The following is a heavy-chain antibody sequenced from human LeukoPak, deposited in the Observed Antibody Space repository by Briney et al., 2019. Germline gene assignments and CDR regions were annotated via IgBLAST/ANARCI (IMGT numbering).Heavy chain of an antibody. Sequence: TGGSLRLSCAASGFTFSSYAMSWVRQAPGKGLEWVSAISGSGGSTYYADSVKGRFTISRDNSKNTLYLQMNSLRAEDTAVYYCAKDSLDYYDSSGYIDYWGQGTLVTVSS. V-gene: IGHV3-23*01. D-gene: IGHD3-22*01. CDR3: AKDSLDYYDSSGYIDY. CDR2: ISGSGGST. J-gene: IGHJ4*02. CDR1: GFTFSSYA.